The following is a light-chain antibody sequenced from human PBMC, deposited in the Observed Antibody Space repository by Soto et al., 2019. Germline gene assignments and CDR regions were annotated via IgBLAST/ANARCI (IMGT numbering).Light chain of an antibody. CDR1: SSDIGGYNS. J-gene: IGLJ2*01. CDR2: EVS. CDR3: LSYGSSSTIVV. V-gene: IGLV2-14*01. Sequence: QSALTQPASVSGSPGQSITISFTGTSSDIGGYNSVSWYQQHAGKAPKLIIYEVSHRPSGVSNRFSGSKSGDTASLIISGLQAEDEADYYCLSYGSSSTIVVVGGGTKVTVL.